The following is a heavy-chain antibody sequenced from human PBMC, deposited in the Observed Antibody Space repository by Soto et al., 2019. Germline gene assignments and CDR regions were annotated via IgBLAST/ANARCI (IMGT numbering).Heavy chain of an antibody. CDR1: GYSFSNYW. V-gene: IGHV5-51*01. Sequence: EVQLVQSGAEVKKPGESLRISCKGSGYSFSNYWIAWVRQMPGKGLEWMGIIYPGDSETRYSPSFQGQVTISADKSISTAYLQWSSLKASDSAMYYCATSLYQLPNSPLDYWGQGTLVTVSS. D-gene: IGHD2-2*01. CDR2: IYPGDSET. CDR3: ATSLYQLPNSPLDY. J-gene: IGHJ4*02.